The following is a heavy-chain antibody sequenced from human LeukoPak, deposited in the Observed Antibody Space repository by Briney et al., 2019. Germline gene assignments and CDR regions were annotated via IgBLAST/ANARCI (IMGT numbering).Heavy chain of an antibody. V-gene: IGHV1-69*05. CDR3: ARGRSGSYARWFDP. CDR2: IIPIFGTA. CDR1: GGTFSSYA. D-gene: IGHD1-26*01. Sequence: ASVKVSCKASGGTFSSYAISWVRQAPGQGLEWMGGIIPIFGTANYAQKFQGRVTMTRDTSTSTVYMELSSLRSEDTAVYYCARGRSGSYARWFDPWGQGTLVTVSS. J-gene: IGHJ5*02.